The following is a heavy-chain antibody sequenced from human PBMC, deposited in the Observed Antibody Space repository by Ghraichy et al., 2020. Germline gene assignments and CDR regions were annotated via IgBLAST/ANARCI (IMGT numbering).Heavy chain of an antibody. CDR3: TTLSMTVTHGGDY. CDR2: IKTRSSGGTT. CDR1: GLIFSDAW. V-gene: IGHV3-15*01. D-gene: IGHD4-17*01. Sequence: GSLRLSCAASGLIFSDAWMSWVRQAPGRGLEWVGRIKTRSSGGTTDYAAPVKGRFTISRDDYEKTLYLQMNGLKTDDTGVYYCTTLSMTVTHGGDYLGRGTLVTVSS. J-gene: IGHJ4*02.